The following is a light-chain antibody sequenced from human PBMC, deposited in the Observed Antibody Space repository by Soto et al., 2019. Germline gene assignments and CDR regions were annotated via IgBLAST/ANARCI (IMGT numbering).Light chain of an antibody. Sequence: VQMTHSPASVSTSVGGTFTSTCRASQGLKFLAWYQQKPGKAPRLLIYEATNLQSGVPPRFSGSGSGTDFTLTISSLQPEDFATYFCQQANSFPITFGQGTRLEIK. CDR1: QGLKF. V-gene: IGKV1-12*01. CDR2: EAT. J-gene: IGKJ5*01. CDR3: QQANSFPIT.